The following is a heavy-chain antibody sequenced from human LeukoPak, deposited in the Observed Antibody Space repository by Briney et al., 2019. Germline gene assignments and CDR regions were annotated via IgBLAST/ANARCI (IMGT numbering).Heavy chain of an antibody. CDR3: AKNEWLNYGDYVHYYYGMDV. CDR2: ISGSGGST. Sequence: GGSLRLSCAASGFTFSSYAMSWVRQAPGKGLEWVSAISGSGGSTYYADSVKGRFTISRDNSKNTLYLQMNSLRAEDTAVYYCAKNEWLNYGDYVHYYYGMDVWGQGTTVTVSS. V-gene: IGHV3-23*01. D-gene: IGHD4-17*01. CDR1: GFTFSSYA. J-gene: IGHJ6*02.